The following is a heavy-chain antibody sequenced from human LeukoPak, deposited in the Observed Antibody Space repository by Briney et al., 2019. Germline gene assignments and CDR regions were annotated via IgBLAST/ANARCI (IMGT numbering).Heavy chain of an antibody. CDR3: AKDRSLVVAATLHDY. J-gene: IGHJ4*02. D-gene: IGHD2-15*01. CDR2: ISGSGGST. V-gene: IGHV3-23*01. CDR1: GFIFSSYA. Sequence: PGGSLRLSCAASGFIFSSYAMSWVRQAPGKGLEWVSAISGSGGSTYYADSVKGRFTISRDNSKNTLYLQMSSLRAEDTAVYYCAKDRSLVVAATLHDYWGQGTLVTVSS.